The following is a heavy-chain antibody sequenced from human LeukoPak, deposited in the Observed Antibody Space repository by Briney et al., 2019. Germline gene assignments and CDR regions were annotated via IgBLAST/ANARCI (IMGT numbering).Heavy chain of an antibody. J-gene: IGHJ5*02. CDR3: ARDAGGDTAMALNWFDP. CDR2: IIPIFGTA. V-gene: IGHV1-69*13. D-gene: IGHD5-18*01. CDR1: GYTLTNHY. Sequence: GASVKVSCKASGYTLTNHYMHWVRQAPGQGLEWMGGIIPIFGTANYAQKFQGRVTITADESTSTAYMELSSLRSEDTAVYYCARDAGGDTAMALNWFDPWGQGTLVTVSS.